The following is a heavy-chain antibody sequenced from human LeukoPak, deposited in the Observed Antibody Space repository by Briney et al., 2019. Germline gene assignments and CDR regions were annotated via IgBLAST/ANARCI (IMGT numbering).Heavy chain of an antibody. CDR2: IKQDGSEK. D-gene: IGHD1-26*01. V-gene: IGHV3-7*01. CDR1: GFTFSIYW. CDR3: ATDRSVGATYRFDH. Sequence: PGGSLRLSCAASGFTFSIYWMTWVRQAPGKGLEWVANIKQDGSEKYYVDSVEGRFTISRDNAKNSLFLQMNSLKAEDTAVYYCATDRSVGATYRFDHWGQGTLVTVSS. J-gene: IGHJ4*02.